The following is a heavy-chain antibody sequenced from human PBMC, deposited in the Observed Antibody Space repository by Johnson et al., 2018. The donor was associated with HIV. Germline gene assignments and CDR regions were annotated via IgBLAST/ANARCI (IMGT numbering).Heavy chain of an antibody. CDR3: ARPPAYLYKAAFSI. J-gene: IGHJ3*02. CDR2: INQDGSET. V-gene: IGHV3-7*05. D-gene: IGHD3-16*02. CDR1: GFTFDNFW. Sequence: VQLVESGGGLVQPGGSLRLSCAVSGFTFDNFWMAWVRQAPGKGLEWVANINQDGSETYYVGPVKGRFTISRDNAKNSLFLQMDSLRAEDTAVYFCARPPAYLYKAAFSIWGQGTMVTVSS.